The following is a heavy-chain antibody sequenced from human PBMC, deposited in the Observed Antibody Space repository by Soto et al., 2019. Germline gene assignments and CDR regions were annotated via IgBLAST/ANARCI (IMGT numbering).Heavy chain of an antibody. CDR2: IYYSGST. CDR3: ARGSTMVRGVDY. V-gene: IGHV4-31*03. CDR1: GGSISSGGYY. J-gene: IGHJ4*02. D-gene: IGHD3-10*01. Sequence: SETLSLTCTVSGGSISSGGYYWSWIRQHPGKGLEWIGYIYYSGSTYYNPSLKSRVTISVDTSKNQFSLKLSSVTAADTAVYYWARGSTMVRGVDYWGQGTLVTVSS.